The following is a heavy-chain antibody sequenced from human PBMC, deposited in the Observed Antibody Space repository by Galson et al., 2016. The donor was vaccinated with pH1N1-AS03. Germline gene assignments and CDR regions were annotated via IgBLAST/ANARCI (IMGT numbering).Heavy chain of an antibody. CDR3: ARGWYDIWTGYLVDPFDY. Sequence: SLRLSCAASGFTFNHYSMNWVRQAPGKGLEWVSYISSDSTTIYYAVSVKGRFTISRDNAKNSLYLQMSSLRADDTAVYYCARGWYDIWTGYLVDPFDYWGQGALVTVSS. D-gene: IGHD3-9*01. V-gene: IGHV3-48*04. CDR2: ISSDSTTI. CDR1: GFTFNHYS. J-gene: IGHJ4*02.